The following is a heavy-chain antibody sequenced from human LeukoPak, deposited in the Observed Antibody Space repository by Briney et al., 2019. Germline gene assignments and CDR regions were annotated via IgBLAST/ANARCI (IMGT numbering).Heavy chain of an antibody. V-gene: IGHV4-39*01. J-gene: IGHJ4*02. Sequence: SETLSLTCTVSGGSINNNNYYWGWIRQPPGKGLEWIGTIYYSGSTYYNPSLKSRVTVSVDTSKNQFSLKLSSVTAADATVYYCARMHSGYEDYRGQGTLVTVSS. CDR2: IYYSGST. D-gene: IGHD5-12*01. CDR1: GGSINNNNYY. CDR3: ARMHSGYEDY.